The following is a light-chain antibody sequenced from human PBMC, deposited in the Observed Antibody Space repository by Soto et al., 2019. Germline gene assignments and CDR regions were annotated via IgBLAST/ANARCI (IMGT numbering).Light chain of an antibody. Sequence: QSVLTRPPSTSGTPGQRVTISCSGSSSNIGSNTVNWYQHLPGTAPKLLIYSNNQRPSGVPDRFSGSKSGTSASLAVSGLQSEDEADYYCAAWDGSLRGYVFGTGTKLTVL. CDR3: AAWDGSLRGYV. J-gene: IGLJ1*01. CDR1: SSNIGSNT. V-gene: IGLV1-44*01. CDR2: SNN.